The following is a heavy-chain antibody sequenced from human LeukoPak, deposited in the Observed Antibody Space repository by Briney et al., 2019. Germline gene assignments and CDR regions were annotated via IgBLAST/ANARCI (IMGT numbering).Heavy chain of an antibody. CDR1: GGTFSSYA. CDR3: ASEEGDYDISGVDY. CDR2: IIPILGIA. D-gene: IGHD3-9*01. J-gene: IGHJ4*02. Sequence: SVKVSCKASGGTFSSYAIGWVRQAPGQGLEWMGRIIPILGIANYAQKFQGRVTITADKSTSTAYMELSSLRSEDTAVYYCASEEGDYDISGVDYWGQGTLVTVSS. V-gene: IGHV1-69*04.